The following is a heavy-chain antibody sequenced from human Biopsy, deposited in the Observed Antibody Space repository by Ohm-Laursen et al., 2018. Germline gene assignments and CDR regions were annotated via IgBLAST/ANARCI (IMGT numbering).Heavy chain of an antibody. J-gene: IGHJ4*02. V-gene: IGHV4-59*08. CDR3: ARLSTLFGVADFTDD. CDR1: GDSVRSHF. CDR2: ISNSGTT. D-gene: IGHD3-3*01. Sequence: SDTLSLTCTLSGDSVRSHFLTWIRQPPGKGLQWIGYISNSGTTKSSPSLKSRVNISLHTSKNQLSLKLTSVTAADTAVYYCARLSTLFGVADFTDDWGQGTLVTVSS.